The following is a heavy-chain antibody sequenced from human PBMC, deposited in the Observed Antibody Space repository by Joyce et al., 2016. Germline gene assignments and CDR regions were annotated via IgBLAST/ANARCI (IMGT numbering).Heavy chain of an antibody. D-gene: IGHD4-17*01. V-gene: IGHV3-15*01. CDR1: GFTFSNTC. Sequence: VLLVESRGGLVKPGGSLRLFCAASGFTFSNTCMTWVRRAPGKGVEWVGRIKSKTDGGTTDYAAPVKGRFTISRDDSKKTLYLQMHGLKTEDTAVYYCSTNTVLGDAFDIWGQGTMVSVSS. J-gene: IGHJ3*02. CDR2: IKSKTDGGTT. CDR3: STNTVLGDAFDI.